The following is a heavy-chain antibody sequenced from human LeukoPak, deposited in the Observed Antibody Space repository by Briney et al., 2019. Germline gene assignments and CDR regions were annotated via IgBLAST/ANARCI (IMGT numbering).Heavy chain of an antibody. D-gene: IGHD2-2*01. J-gene: IGHJ6*03. V-gene: IGHV3-7*01. CDR1: GFTFSTSW. Sequence: GGSLRLSCAASGFTFSTSWMSWVRQAPGKGLEWVGNIKEDGSEKYYVDSVKGRFTISRDNAKNALYLQMTSLRAEDTAVYYCARDRCSGTSCYVVYYMDVWGKGTTVTVSS. CDR2: IKEDGSEK. CDR3: ARDRCSGTSCYVVYYMDV.